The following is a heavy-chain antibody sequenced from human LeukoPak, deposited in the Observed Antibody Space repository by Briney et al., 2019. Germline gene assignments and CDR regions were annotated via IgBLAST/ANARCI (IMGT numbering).Heavy chain of an antibody. D-gene: IGHD5-12*01. Sequence: GGSLRLSCAASGFTFTDYLMTWVRQAPGKGLEWVANIKQDGSEKYYVDSVKGRFTTSRDNSKNTLYLQMDSLRVEATAVYYCAKNGRAGGGYDYWGQGTLVTVSS. J-gene: IGHJ4*02. CDR2: IKQDGSEK. CDR1: GFTFTDYL. V-gene: IGHV3-7*03. CDR3: AKNGRAGGGYDY.